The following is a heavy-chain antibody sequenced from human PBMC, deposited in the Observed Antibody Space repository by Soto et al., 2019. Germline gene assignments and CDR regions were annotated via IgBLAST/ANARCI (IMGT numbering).Heavy chain of an antibody. CDR1: GGTFSSYA. J-gene: IGHJ3*02. D-gene: IGHD2-15*01. V-gene: IGHV1-69*13. Sequence: AASVKVSCKASGGTFSSYAISWVRQAPGQGLEWMGGIIPIFGTANYAQKFQGRVTITADESTSTAYMELSSLRSEDTAVYYCARVTLGYCSGGSCYGAFDIWGQGTMVTVSS. CDR2: IIPIFGTA. CDR3: ARVTLGYCSGGSCYGAFDI.